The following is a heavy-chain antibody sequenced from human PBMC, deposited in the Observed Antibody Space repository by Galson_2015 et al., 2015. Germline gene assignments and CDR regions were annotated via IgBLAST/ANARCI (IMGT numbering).Heavy chain of an antibody. V-gene: IGHV3-30-3*01. CDR1: GFTFSSYA. J-gene: IGHJ6*02. Sequence: SLRLSCAASGFTFSSYAMHWVRQAPGKGLEWVAVISYDGSNKYYADSVKGRFTISRDNSKNTLYLQMNSLRAEDTAVYYCAIVEMATILDYYYGMDVSVPGTTVTVSS. CDR3: AIVEMATILDYYYGMDV. D-gene: IGHD5-24*01. CDR2: ISYDGSNK.